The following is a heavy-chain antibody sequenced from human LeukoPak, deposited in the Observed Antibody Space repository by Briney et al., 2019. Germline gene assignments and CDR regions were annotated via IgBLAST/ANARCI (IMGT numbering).Heavy chain of an antibody. CDR3: AREACGGGSCYSGYFDY. CDR1: GSTFSGYE. J-gene: IGHJ4*02. CDR2: ISSSGSTI. V-gene: IGHV3-48*03. Sequence: GGSLRLSCAASGSTFSGYELNWVRQAPGKGLEWVSYISSSGSTIYYADSVKGRFTISRDNAKNSLYLQMNSLRAEDTAVYYCAREACGGGSCYSGYFDYWGQGTLVTVSS. D-gene: IGHD2-15*01.